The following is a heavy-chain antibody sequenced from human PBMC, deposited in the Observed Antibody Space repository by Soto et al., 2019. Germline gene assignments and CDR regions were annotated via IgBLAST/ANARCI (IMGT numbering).Heavy chain of an antibody. CDR1: GFTFSSYA. J-gene: IGHJ3*01. Sequence: EVQLLESGGGLVQPGGSLRLSCAASGFTFSSYAMSWVRQAPGKGLEWVSAISGSGGTTYYADSVKGRFTISRDNSKNTIYLQMNSLRAEDTAVYYCAKGGDEVVATHKDAFDVWGQGTMVTVSS. CDR3: AKGGDEVVATHKDAFDV. V-gene: IGHV3-23*01. D-gene: IGHD2-15*01. CDR2: ISGSGGTT.